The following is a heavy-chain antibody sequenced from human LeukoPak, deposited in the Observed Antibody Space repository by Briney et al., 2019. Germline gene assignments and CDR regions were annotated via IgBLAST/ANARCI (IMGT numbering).Heavy chain of an antibody. D-gene: IGHD6-13*01. CDR2: ISGSGGST. CDR3: ANLAAAGDYFDY. Sequence: PGGSPRLSCAASGFTFSSYAMNWVRQAPGKGLEWVSTISGSGGSTNYADSVKGRFTISRDNSKNTLYLQMNSLRAEDTAVYYCANLAAAGDYFDYWGQGTLVTVSS. CDR1: GFTFSSYA. V-gene: IGHV3-23*01. J-gene: IGHJ4*02.